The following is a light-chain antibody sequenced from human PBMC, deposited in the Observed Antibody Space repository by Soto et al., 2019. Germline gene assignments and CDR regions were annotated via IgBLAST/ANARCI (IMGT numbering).Light chain of an antibody. CDR3: QHYSYSRYFS. V-gene: IGKV3-20*01. CDR2: GVS. CDR1: QSVSHNY. Sequence: EIVLTQSPGTLSLSPGERATLSCRASQSVSHNYLAWYQQKPGHAPRLLIYGVSSRATGIPDRFSGSGSGTYFTLTISRLEPEDFAVYYCQHYSYSRYFSFGPGTKVEIK. J-gene: IGKJ3*01.